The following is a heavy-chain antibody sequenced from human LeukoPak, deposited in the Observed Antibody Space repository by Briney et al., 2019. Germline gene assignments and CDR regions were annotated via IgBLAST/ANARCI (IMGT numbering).Heavy chain of an antibody. J-gene: IGHJ6*03. V-gene: IGHV4-59*01. CDR1: GGSISSYY. CDR3: ARVRATSDILTGFLPSYYYYYMDV. Sequence: SETLSLTCPVSGGSISSYYWSWIRQPPGRGLEWIGYIYYSGSTNYNPSLKSQVTISVDTSKNQFSLKPSSVTAADTAVYYCARVRATSDILTGFLPSYYYYYMDVWGKGTTVTVSS. CDR2: IYYSGST. D-gene: IGHD3-9*01.